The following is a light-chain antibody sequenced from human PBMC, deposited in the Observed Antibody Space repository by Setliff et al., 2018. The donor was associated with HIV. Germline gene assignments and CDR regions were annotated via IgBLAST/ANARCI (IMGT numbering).Light chain of an antibody. CDR1: SSDVGDYNY. CDR3: SSYTSSDTPYV. J-gene: IGLJ1*01. Sequence: QSALTQPASVSGSPGQSIATSCTGASSDVGDYNYFSWYQQHPGKAPKLMIYGVTNRPSGISNRFSGSKSGDTASLTISGLQAEDEADYYCSSYTSSDTPYVFGTGTKVTVL. CDR2: GVT. V-gene: IGLV2-14*01.